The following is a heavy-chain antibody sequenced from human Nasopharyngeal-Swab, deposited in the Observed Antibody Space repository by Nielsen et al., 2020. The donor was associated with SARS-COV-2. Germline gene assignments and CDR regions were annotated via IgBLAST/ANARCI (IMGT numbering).Heavy chain of an antibody. J-gene: IGHJ6*03. CDR3: ARGGAGVVPPPILGLGPYYYYYYMDV. V-gene: IGHV4-34*01. D-gene: IGHD2-2*01. CDR2: VSHGGGT. CDR1: GGSFSGHQ. Sequence: ESLKISCAVYGGSFSGHQWSWVRQPPGKGLEWIGEVSHGGGTNYNPSLKSRVTISVATSKNQFSLKLSSVTAADTAVYYCARGGAGVVPPPILGLGPYYYYYYMDVWGKGTTVTVSS.